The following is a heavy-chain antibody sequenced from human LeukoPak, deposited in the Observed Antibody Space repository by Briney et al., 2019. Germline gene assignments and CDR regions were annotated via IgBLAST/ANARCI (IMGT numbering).Heavy chain of an antibody. V-gene: IGHV4-59*08. D-gene: IGHD5-18*01. CDR2: IYYSGST. CDR3: ARSSGGYSYGYLHS. CDR1: GGSISSYY. J-gene: IGHJ4*02. Sequence: SETLSLTCTVSGGSISSYYWSWIRQLPGKGLEWIGNIYYSGSTNYNPSLKSRVTISVDASKNQFSLKLTSVTAADTAVYYCARSSGGYSYGYLHSWGQGTLVTVSS.